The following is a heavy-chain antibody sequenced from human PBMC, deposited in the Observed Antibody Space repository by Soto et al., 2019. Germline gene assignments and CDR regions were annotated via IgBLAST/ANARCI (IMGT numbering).Heavy chain of an antibody. Sequence: SAKVCCKDSWVTFSSYAIGSLRHYKGQWLECILVIIPIFGTANYAQKFQGRVTITADESTSTAYMELSSLRSDDTAVYYCARGARYCSGGSCQLYYYYYMDVWGKGTTVTVSS. CDR1: WVTFSSYA. CDR3: ARGARYCSGGSCQLYYYYYMDV. D-gene: IGHD2-15*01. V-gene: IGHV1-69*13. J-gene: IGHJ6*03. CDR2: IIPIFGTA.